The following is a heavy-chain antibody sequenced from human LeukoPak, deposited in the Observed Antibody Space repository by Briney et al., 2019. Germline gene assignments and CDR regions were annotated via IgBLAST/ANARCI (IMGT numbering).Heavy chain of an antibody. CDR1: GGSFSGYY. J-gene: IGHJ3*02. CDR3: AKSNGYGLVDI. D-gene: IGHD3-10*01. CDR2: IFYSGST. V-gene: IGHV4-34*12. Sequence: SETLSLTCAVYGGSFSGYYWGWIRQPPGKGLEWIGNIFYSGSTYYSPSLRSRVTVSLDTSRNQFSLKLNSVTAADTAVYYCAKSNGYGLVDIWGQGTMVTVSS.